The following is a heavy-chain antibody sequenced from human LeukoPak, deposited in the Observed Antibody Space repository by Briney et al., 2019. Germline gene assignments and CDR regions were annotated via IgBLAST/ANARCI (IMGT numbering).Heavy chain of an antibody. V-gene: IGHV4-39*01. CDR1: GGSISSSSYY. Sequence: SETLSLTCTVSGGSISSSSYYWGWIRQPPGKGLEWIGSIYYSGSTYYNPSLKSRVTISVDTSKKQFSLKLSSVTAADTAVYYCARHRPYDFWSGWLRWFDPWGQGTLVTVSS. CDR3: ARHRPYDFWSGWLRWFDP. D-gene: IGHD3-3*01. CDR2: IYYSGST. J-gene: IGHJ5*02.